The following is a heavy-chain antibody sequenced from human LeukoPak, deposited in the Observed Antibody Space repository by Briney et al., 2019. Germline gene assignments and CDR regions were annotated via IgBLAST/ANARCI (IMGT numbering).Heavy chain of an antibody. Sequence: SSETLSLTCTVSGGSISSSSYYWGWTRQPPGKGLEWIGSIYYSGSTYYNPSLKSRVTISVDTSKNQFSLKLSSVTAADTAVYYCARQRIPPYSSEYYFDYWGQGTLVTVSS. CDR3: ARQRIPPYSSEYYFDY. CDR2: IYYSGST. V-gene: IGHV4-39*01. CDR1: GGSISSSSYY. D-gene: IGHD6-25*01. J-gene: IGHJ4*02.